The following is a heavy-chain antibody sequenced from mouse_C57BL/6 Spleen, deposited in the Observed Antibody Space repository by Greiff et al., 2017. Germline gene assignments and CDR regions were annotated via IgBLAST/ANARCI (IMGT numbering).Heavy chain of an antibody. CDR3: ARDGYDGYWYFDV. V-gene: IGHV1-64*01. CDR2: IHPNSGST. Sequence: QVQLQQPGAELVKPGASVKLSCKASGYTFTSYWMHWVKQRPGQGLEWIGMIHPNSGSTNYNEKFKSKATLTVDKSSSTAYMQLSSLTSEDSAVYYCARDGYDGYWYFDVWGTGTTVTVSS. D-gene: IGHD2-2*01. J-gene: IGHJ1*03. CDR1: GYTFTSYW.